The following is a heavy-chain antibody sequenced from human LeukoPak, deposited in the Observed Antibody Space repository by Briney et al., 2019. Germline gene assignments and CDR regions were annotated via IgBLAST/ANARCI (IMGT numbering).Heavy chain of an antibody. CDR1: GFTFGNFG. J-gene: IGHJ2*01. CDR2: ITGSGTWT. D-gene: IGHD3-16*01. Sequence: PGGSLRLSCEAPGFTFGNFGMTWVRQAPGKGLQWVSGITGSGTWTYYAASVKGRFTVSRDNSQNTLHLQMNSLRADDADVYYCARELVTWGTGYFDLWGRGTLVTVSS. CDR3: ARELVTWGTGYFDL. V-gene: IGHV3-23*01.